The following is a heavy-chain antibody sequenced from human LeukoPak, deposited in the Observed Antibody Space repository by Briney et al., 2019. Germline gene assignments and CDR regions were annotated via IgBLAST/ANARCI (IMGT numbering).Heavy chain of an antibody. CDR1: GFTFRSYA. D-gene: IGHD1-26*01. CDR3: AKPSGSDPVDY. Sequence: GGSLRLSCAASGFTFRSYAMSWVRQAPGKGLEWVSAISGSGGSTYYADSVKGRFTISRDKPKNTLYLQMNSLRAEDTAVYYCAKPSGSDPVDYWGQGTLVTVSS. CDR2: ISGSGGST. J-gene: IGHJ4*02. V-gene: IGHV3-23*01.